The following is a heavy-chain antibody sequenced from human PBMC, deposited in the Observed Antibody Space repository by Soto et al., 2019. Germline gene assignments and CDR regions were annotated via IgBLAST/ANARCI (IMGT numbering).Heavy chain of an antibody. D-gene: IGHD6-13*01. J-gene: IGHJ4*02. V-gene: IGHV3-23*01. CDR1: GFTFSRSA. CDR2: ISGSGGST. CDR3: AKDEAAASDY. Sequence: GGSLRLSCAASGFTFSRSAMSWVRQGPGKGLEWVSAISGSGGSTYYADSVKGRFTISRDNSKNTLYLKMNSLRAEDTAVYYCAKDEAAASDYWGQGTPVTVSS.